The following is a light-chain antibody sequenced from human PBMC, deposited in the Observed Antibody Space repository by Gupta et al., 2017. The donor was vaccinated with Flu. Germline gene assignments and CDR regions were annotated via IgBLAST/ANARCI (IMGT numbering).Light chain of an antibody. J-gene: IGKJ1*01. CDR1: QNINIY. V-gene: IGKV1-39*01. CDR3: QQSVNTPWT. Sequence: IQMTQSPLSLSASVGDRVTISCRASQNINIYLNWYQQKTGEAPGLLVYGSSRLESGVPSRFSGSGSGTDFTLTISRLQPEDFATYYCQQSVNTPWTFGQGTKVDI. CDR2: GSS.